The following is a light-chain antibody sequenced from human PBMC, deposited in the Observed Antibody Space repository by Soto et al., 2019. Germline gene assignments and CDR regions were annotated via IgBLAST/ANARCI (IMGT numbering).Light chain of an antibody. V-gene: IGLV1-44*01. Sequence: QSVLTQPPSASGAPGQTVTVSCSGGTSNVGGNTVHWYQHVPGAAPKLLIYANNQRPSGVPDRFSGSKSGNTASLTISGLQAEDEADYYCSSYATGLYVFGVGTKVTVL. J-gene: IGLJ1*01. CDR1: TSNVGGNT. CDR3: SSYATGLYV. CDR2: ANN.